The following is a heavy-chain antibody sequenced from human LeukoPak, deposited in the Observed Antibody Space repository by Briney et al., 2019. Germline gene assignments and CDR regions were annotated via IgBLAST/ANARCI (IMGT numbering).Heavy chain of an antibody. CDR2: IYSDGYT. CDR1: GFTVSSNY. V-gene: IGHV3-66*01. CDR3: ARAPWENGGY. J-gene: IGHJ4*02. Sequence: PGGSLRLSCAASGFTVSSNYMSWVRQAPGKGLEWVSVIYSDGYTYSADSVNGRFTISRDNSKNTLYLQMNSLRAEDTAVYYCARAPWENGGYWGQGTLVTVSS. D-gene: IGHD1-26*01.